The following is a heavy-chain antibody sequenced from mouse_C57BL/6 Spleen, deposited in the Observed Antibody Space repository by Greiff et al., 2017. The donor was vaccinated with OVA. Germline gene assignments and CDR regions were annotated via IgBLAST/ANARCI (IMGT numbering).Heavy chain of an antibody. V-gene: IGHV8-8*01. J-gene: IGHJ4*01. CDR2: IWWDDDK. CDR3: ARHYGSSYDYAMDY. CDR1: GFSLSTFGMG. Sequence: QVTLKESGPGILQPSQTLSLTCSFSGFSLSTFGMGVGWIRQPSGKGLEWLVHIWWDDDKYYNPALKSRLTISKATSKNQVFVKIANDDTADTATDYCARHYGSSYDYAMDYWGQGTSVTVSS. D-gene: IGHD1-1*01.